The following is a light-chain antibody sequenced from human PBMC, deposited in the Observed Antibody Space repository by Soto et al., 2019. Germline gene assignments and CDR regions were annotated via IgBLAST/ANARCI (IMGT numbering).Light chain of an antibody. CDR1: QSISSY. V-gene: IGKV1-39*01. J-gene: IGKJ3*01. CDR2: AAS. Sequence: DIQMTQSPSSLSASVGDRVTITCRASQSISSYLHWYQQKPGKAPKLLIYAASSLQSGVPSRFSGSGSGTDFTLTISSLQPEVFATYYCQQSYSTPLTFGTGTKVDIK. CDR3: QQSYSTPLT.